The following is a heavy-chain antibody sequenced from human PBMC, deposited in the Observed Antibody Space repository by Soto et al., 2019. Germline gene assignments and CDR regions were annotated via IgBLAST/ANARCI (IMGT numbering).Heavy chain of an antibody. CDR3: ARDGGVTYYDILTGYYSIPNFDY. CDR2: ISSSSSTI. Sequence: PGGSLRLSCAASGFTFSSYSMNWVRQAPGKGLEWVSYISSSSSTIYYADSVKGRFTISRDNAKNSLYLQMNSLRDEDTAVYYCARDGGVTYYDILTGYYSIPNFDYWGQGTLVTVSS. V-gene: IGHV3-48*02. J-gene: IGHJ4*02. D-gene: IGHD3-9*01. CDR1: GFTFSSYS.